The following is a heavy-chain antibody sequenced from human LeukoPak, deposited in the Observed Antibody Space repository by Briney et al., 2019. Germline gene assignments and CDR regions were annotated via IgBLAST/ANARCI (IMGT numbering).Heavy chain of an antibody. V-gene: IGHV4-34*01. Sequence: SETLSLTCAVYGGSFSGYYWSWIRQPPGKGLEWIGEINHSGSTNYNPSLKSRVTISVDTYKNQFSLKLISVTAADTAVYYCAREVPGYYYDSRWGQGTLVTVSS. D-gene: IGHD3-22*01. CDR2: INHSGST. CDR3: AREVPGYYYDSR. CDR1: GGSFSGYY. J-gene: IGHJ4*02.